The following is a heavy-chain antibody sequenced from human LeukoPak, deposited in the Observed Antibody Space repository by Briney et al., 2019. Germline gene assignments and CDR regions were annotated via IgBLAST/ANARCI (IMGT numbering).Heavy chain of an antibody. V-gene: IGHV5-51*01. J-gene: IGHJ4*02. D-gene: IGHD1-26*01. CDR2: IYPSDSDT. CDR3: ARRSGSFQGDYNFDY. CDR1: GYIFTSFW. Sequence: GESLKISCKGSGYIFTSFWIAWVRQMPGKGLEWMGIIYPSDSDTRYSPSFQGQVTISADKSISTAYLQWSSLKASDTAMYYCARRSGSFQGDYNFDYWGQGTLVTVSS.